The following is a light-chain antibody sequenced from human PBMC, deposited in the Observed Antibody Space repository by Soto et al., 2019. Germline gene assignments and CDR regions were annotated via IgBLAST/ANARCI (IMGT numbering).Light chain of an antibody. CDR3: QQYNNWPWT. CDR1: QSVNIN. J-gene: IGKJ1*01. CDR2: GES. Sequence: ETVMTQSPATLSVSPGERATLSCRASQSVNINLAWYQQKPGQARRLLIYGESTRATGIPARFSGTGSGTEFTLTISSLQSEDFAVYYCQQYNNWPWTFGQGTKVEIK. V-gene: IGKV3-15*01.